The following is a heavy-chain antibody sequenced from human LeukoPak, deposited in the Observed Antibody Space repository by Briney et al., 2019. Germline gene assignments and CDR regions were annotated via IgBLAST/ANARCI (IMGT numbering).Heavy chain of an antibody. Sequence: GSLSLSCVVSGFPFSSYAMSWVRQAPGKGLEWVSGISGSGGSTYYADSVKGRFTISRDNTKNTLYLQMNSLRAEDTAVYYCAKDRHAPGRYCSSTSCFPFDSWGQGTLVTVSS. J-gene: IGHJ5*01. CDR1: GFPFSSYA. D-gene: IGHD2-2*01. V-gene: IGHV3-23*01. CDR2: ISGSGGST. CDR3: AKDRHAPGRYCSSTSCFPFDS.